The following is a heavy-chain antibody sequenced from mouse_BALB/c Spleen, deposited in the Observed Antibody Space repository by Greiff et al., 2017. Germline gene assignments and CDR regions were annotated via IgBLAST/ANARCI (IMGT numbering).Heavy chain of an antibody. CDR2: INPSNGRT. J-gene: IGHJ3*01. D-gene: IGHD1-1*01. CDR3: ARGDYYWFAY. Sequence: QVQLQQSGAELVKPGASVKLSCKASGYTFTSYWMHWVKQRPGQGLEWIGEINPSNGRTNYNEKFKSKATLTVDKSSSTAYMQLSSLTSEDSAVYYCARGDYYWFAYWGQGTLVTVSA. CDR1: GYTFTSYW. V-gene: IGHV1S81*02.